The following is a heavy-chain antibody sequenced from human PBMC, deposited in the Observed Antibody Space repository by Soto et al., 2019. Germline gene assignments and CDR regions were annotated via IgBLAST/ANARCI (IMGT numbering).Heavy chain of an antibody. J-gene: IGHJ3*02. V-gene: IGHV3-33*01. D-gene: IGHD2-15*01. CDR3: ARDEGATRLYDAFDI. Sequence: QVQLVESGGGVVQPGRSLRLSCAASGFTFSSYGMHWVRQAPGKGLEWVAVIWYDGSNKYYADSVKGRFTISRDNSKKTLYLQMDSLRAEDTAVYYCARDEGATRLYDAFDIWGQGTMVTVSS. CDR2: IWYDGSNK. CDR1: GFTFSSYG.